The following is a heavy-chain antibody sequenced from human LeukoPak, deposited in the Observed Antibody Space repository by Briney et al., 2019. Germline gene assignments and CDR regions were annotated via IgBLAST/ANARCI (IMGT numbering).Heavy chain of an antibody. CDR1: GGTFSSYT. D-gene: IGHD3-10*01. J-gene: IGHJ5*02. CDR3: ARALGYYGSGSSNWFDP. Sequence: SVKVSCKASGGTFSSYTISWVRQAPGQGLEWMGRIIPILGIANYAQKFQGRVTITADKSTSTAYMELSNLRSEDTAVYYCARALGYYGSGSSNWFDPWGQGTLVTVSS. CDR2: IIPILGIA. V-gene: IGHV1-69*02.